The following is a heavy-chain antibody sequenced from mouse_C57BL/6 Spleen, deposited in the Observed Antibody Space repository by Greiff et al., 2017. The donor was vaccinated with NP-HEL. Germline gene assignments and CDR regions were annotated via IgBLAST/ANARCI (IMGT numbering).Heavy chain of an antibody. J-gene: IGHJ4*01. CDR3: ARRYYGSSYVYYAMDY. Sequence: VQLQQPGAELVMPGASVKLSCKASGYTFTSYWMHWVKQRPGQGLEWIGEIDPSDSYTNYNQKFKGKSTLTVDKSSSTAYMQLSSLTSEDSAVYYCARRYYGSSYVYYAMDYWGQGTSVTVSS. D-gene: IGHD1-1*01. CDR1: GYTFTSYW. CDR2: IDPSDSYT. V-gene: IGHV1-69*01.